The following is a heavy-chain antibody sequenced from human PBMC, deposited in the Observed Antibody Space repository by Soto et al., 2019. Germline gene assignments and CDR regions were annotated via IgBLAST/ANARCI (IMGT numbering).Heavy chain of an antibody. D-gene: IGHD3-10*01. J-gene: IGHJ6*02. V-gene: IGHV1-8*01. Sequence: ASVKVSCKASGYTFTSYDINWVRQATGQGLEWMGWMNPNSGNTGYAQKFQGRVTMTRNTSISTAYMELSSLRSEDTAVYYRATGGATMVRRVMIIWGQGNRVTVSS. CDR3: ATGGATMVRRVMII. CDR1: GYTFTSYD. CDR2: MNPNSGNT.